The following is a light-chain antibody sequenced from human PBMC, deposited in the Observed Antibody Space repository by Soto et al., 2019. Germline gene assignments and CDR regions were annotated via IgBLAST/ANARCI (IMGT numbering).Light chain of an antibody. CDR2: GAS. J-gene: IGKJ5*01. V-gene: IGKV3-20*01. CDR1: QSVSSSY. CDR3: QQYDNSPIT. Sequence: IVLTQSPATLSLSPGERATLSCRTSQSVSSSYLAWYQQKPGQAPRLLIYGASSRATGIPDRFSGSGSGTDFTLTISRLEPEDFAVYYCQQYDNSPITFGQGTRLEI.